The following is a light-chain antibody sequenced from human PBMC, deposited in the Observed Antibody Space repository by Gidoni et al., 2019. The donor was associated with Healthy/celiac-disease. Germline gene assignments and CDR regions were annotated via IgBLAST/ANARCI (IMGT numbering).Light chain of an antibody. CDR3: AAWDDSLSGRV. J-gene: IGLJ3*02. V-gene: IGLV1-47*01. Sequence: QSVLTQPPSASGTPGQRVTISCSRSSSHIGSNYVYWYQQLTGTAPQLLIYRNNQRPSGVPDRFSGSKSGTSASLAISGLRSEDEADYYCAAWDDSLSGRVFGGGTKLTVL. CDR2: RNN. CDR1: SSHIGSNY.